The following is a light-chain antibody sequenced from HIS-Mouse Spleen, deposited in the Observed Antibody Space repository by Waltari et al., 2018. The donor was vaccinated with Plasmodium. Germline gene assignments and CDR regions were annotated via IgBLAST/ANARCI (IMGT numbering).Light chain of an antibody. CDR1: QSVSSY. J-gene: IGKJ4*01. CDR3: QQRSNWPPLT. V-gene: IGKV3-11*01. Sequence: EIVLTQSPATLSLPPGERAPLSCRASQSVSSYLAWYQQKPGQAPRLLIYDASNRATGIPARFSGSGSGTDFTLTISSLEPEDFAVYYCQQRSNWPPLTFGGGTKVEIK. CDR2: DAS.